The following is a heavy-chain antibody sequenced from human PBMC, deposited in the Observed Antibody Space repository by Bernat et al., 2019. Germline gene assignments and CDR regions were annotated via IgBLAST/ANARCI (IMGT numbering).Heavy chain of an antibody. CDR3: ARRYCSGGACPTHWFDP. CDR1: GYSFTNYW. Sequence: EVQLVQSGAAVKKPGESLKISCKASGYSFTNYWLGWVRQMPGKGLEWMGIIYPGDSETRYSPSFQGQVTISADKSISTAYLQWSSLKASDTAMYYCARRYCSGGACPTHWFDPWGQGTLVTVSS. V-gene: IGHV5-51*01. J-gene: IGHJ5*02. CDR2: IYPGDSET. D-gene: IGHD2-15*01.